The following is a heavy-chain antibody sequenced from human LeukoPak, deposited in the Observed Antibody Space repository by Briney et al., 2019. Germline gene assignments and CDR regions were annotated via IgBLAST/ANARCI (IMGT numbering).Heavy chain of an antibody. V-gene: IGHV1-46*01. CDR2: INPSDGST. CDR1: GYTFTSHW. CDR3: ARVKSMVRGVTKGYYYYYYMDV. J-gene: IGHJ6*03. Sequence: ASVKVSCKASGYTFTSHWMHWVRQPPGQGLEWMGIINPSDGSTSYSQKFQGRVTMTRDMSTSTVYMELSSLRSEDTAVYYCARVKSMVRGVTKGYYYYYYMDVWGKGTTVTISS. D-gene: IGHD3-10*01.